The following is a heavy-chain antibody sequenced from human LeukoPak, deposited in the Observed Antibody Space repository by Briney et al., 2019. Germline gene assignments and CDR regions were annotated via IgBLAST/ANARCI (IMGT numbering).Heavy chain of an antibody. J-gene: IGHJ4*02. D-gene: IGHD3-22*01. CDR2: IRSKAYGGTT. CDR1: GFTFGDYA. CDR3: TRGHYYDSSGYRIDY. Sequence: GGSLRLSCTASGFTFGDYAMSWFRQAPGKGLEWVGFIRSKAYGGTTEYAASVKGRFTISGDDSKSIAYLQMNSLKTEDTAVYYCTRGHYYDSSGYRIDYWGQGTLVTVSS. V-gene: IGHV3-49*03.